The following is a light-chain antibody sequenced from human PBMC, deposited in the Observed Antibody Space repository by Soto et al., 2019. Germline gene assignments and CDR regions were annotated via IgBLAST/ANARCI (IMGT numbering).Light chain of an antibody. CDR3: AAWDDSLSGWV. CDR1: SSNIGTNY. CDR2: TNN. V-gene: IGLV1-47*02. J-gene: IGLJ3*02. Sequence: QSVLTQPPSASGTPGQRVPISCSGSSSNIGTNYVYWYQQLPGTAPKLLIYTNNLRPSGVPDRFSGSISGTSASLAISGLRSEDEADYYCAAWDDSLSGWVFGGGTKLTVL.